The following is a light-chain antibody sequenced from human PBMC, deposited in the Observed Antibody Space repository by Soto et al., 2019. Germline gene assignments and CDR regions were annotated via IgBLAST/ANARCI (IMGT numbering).Light chain of an antibody. CDR1: QSVTKNN. Sequence: EIVLTQSPGTLSLSPGVRATLSCRVSQSVTKNNLTWYQQKPGQAPRLLIYGASIRATGIPARFSGSGSGTDFTLTISSLEPEDFAVYYCRQRSDWPITFGQGTRLEI. J-gene: IGKJ5*01. V-gene: IGKV3-11*01. CDR3: RQRSDWPIT. CDR2: GAS.